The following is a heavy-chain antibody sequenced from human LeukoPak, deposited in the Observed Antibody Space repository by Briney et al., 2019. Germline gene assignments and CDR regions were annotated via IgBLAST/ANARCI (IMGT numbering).Heavy chain of an antibody. CDR1: GFTFSSYA. Sequence: GGSLRLSCAASGFTFSSYAMSWVRQAPGKGLEWVSAISGSGGSTYYADSVKGRFTISRDNSKNTLYLQMNSLRAEDTAVYYRAKHQLISYGMDVWGQGTTVTVSS. CDR3: AKHQLISYGMDV. V-gene: IGHV3-23*01. D-gene: IGHD2-8*01. CDR2: ISGSGGST. J-gene: IGHJ6*02.